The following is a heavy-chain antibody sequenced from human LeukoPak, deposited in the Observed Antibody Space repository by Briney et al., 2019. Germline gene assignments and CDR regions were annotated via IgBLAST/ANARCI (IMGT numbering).Heavy chain of an antibody. CDR3: AGDASRDGYNFLFDY. V-gene: IGHV3-48*02. D-gene: IGHD5-24*01. CDR1: GFTFSSCS. Sequence: GGSLRLSCAASGFTFSSCSMNWVRQAPGKGLEWVSYISSSSSTIYYADSVKGRFTISRDNAKNSLYLQMNSLRDEDAAVYYCAGDASRDGYNFLFDYWGQGNLVTVSS. CDR2: ISSSSSTI. J-gene: IGHJ4*02.